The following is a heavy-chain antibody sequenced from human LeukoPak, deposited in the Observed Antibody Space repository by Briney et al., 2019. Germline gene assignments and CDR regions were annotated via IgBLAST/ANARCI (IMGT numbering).Heavy chain of an antibody. J-gene: IGHJ6*02. CDR3: ARDARIAARVDYYGMDV. CDR2: IIPIFDTT. D-gene: IGHD6-6*01. Sequence: ASVKVSCKASGGTFGSHAISWVRQAPGQGLEWIGGIIPIFDTTIYGKEFQGRVTTTADGSTSTAYMELSSLRSEDTAVYYCARDARIAARVDYYGMDVWGQGTTVTVSS. CDR1: GGTFGSHA. V-gene: IGHV1-69*01.